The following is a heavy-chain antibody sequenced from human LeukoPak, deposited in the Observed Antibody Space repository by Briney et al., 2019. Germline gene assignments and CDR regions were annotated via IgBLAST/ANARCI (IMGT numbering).Heavy chain of an antibody. J-gene: IGHJ4*02. Sequence: SETLSLTCAVSGYSISSGYYWGWIRQPPGKGREWIGSIYHSGSTYYNPSLKSRVTISVDTSKNQFSLKLSSVTAADTAVYYCASGEGVVVAAGRDWGQGTLVTVSS. CDR3: ASGEGVVVAAGRD. CDR2: IYHSGST. V-gene: IGHV4-38-2*01. D-gene: IGHD2-15*01. CDR1: GYSISSGYY.